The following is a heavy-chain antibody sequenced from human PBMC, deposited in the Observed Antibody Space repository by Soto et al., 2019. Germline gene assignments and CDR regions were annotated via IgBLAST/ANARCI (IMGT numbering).Heavy chain of an antibody. CDR3: ARVGCGGDCYSYIGMDV. Sequence: EVQLVESGGGLVQPGGSLRLSCAASGFTFSSYWMHWVRQAPGKGLVWVSRINSDGSSTSYADSVKGRFTISRDNAKNTLYLQMNSLRAEDTAVYYCARVGCGGDCYSYIGMDVWGQGTTVTVSS. V-gene: IGHV3-74*01. CDR2: INSDGSST. D-gene: IGHD2-21*02. J-gene: IGHJ6*02. CDR1: GFTFSSYW.